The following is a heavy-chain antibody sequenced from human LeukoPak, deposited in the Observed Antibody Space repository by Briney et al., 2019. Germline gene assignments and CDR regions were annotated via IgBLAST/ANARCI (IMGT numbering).Heavy chain of an antibody. V-gene: IGHV3-23*01. CDR1: GLTFNNYA. CDR2: IGSSGGGT. D-gene: IGHD5-12*01. Sequence: PGGSLRLSCEASGLTFNNYAMHWVRQSSGKGLEWVSGIGSSGGGTYYADSVKGRFTISRDNAKNSLFLQMNSLRVEDTAVYYCASEYNSLDHWGQGTLVTVSS. J-gene: IGHJ4*02. CDR3: ASEYNSLDH.